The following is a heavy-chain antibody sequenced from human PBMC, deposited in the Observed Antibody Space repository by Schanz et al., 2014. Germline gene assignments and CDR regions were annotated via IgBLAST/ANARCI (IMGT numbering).Heavy chain of an antibody. CDR3: AKDSTHIDSGVVPTAIAD. V-gene: IGHV3-30*18. Sequence: QVQLLQFGGGVVQPGRSLRLSCAASGFTFSSYAMHWVRQAPGKGLEWVAAISYDGSIKYYGDSVKGRFTISRDNSKNTLYLHMNTLRSEDTAVYYCAKDSTHIDSGVVPTAIADWGQGTLVTVSS. D-gene: IGHD2-2*01. CDR2: ISYDGSIK. CDR1: GFTFSSYA. J-gene: IGHJ4*02.